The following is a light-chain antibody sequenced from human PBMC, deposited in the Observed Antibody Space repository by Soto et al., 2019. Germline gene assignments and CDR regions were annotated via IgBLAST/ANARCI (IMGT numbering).Light chain of an antibody. CDR2: DAS. CDR3: QSRSSWPPVLT. V-gene: IGKV3-11*01. CDR1: QSVSSY. J-gene: IGKJ4*01. Sequence: EIVLTQSPATLSLSPGERATLSCRASQSVSSYLAWYQQKPVQAPRLLIYDASNRATGIPARFSGSGSGTDFTLTISSLEPEDFAVYYCQSRSSWPPVLTFGGGTKVEIK.